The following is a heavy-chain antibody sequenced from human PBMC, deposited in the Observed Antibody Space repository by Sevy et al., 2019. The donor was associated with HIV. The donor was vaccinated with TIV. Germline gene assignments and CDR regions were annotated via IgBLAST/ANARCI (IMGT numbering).Heavy chain of an antibody. CDR2: IYPSSDRT. J-gene: IGHJ4*02. CDR3: AREAPSTSSLDS. D-gene: IGHD6-6*01. CDR1: ENTFTSYF. Sequence: ASVKVSCKPSENTFTSYFIHWVRQAPGQGLEWMGVIYPSSDRTGYAQNFQGRVTITRDRSTTTVRMELSSLTSGDTAVYYCAREAPSTSSLDSWGQGTLVTVSS. V-gene: IGHV1-46*01.